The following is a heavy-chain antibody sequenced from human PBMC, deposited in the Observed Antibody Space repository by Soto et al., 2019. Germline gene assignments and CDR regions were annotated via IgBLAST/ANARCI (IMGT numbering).Heavy chain of an antibody. V-gene: IGHV4-31*03. CDR3: ARGNSALDV. D-gene: IGHD2-21*01. J-gene: IGHJ6*02. Sequence: SETLSLTCTVSGGSISSGGYYWSWIRQHPGKGLEWIGCISYSGSTYYNPSLKSRVTISIDTSKNQFSLKLTSVPAADTAVYFCARGNSALDVWGLGTTVTVSS. CDR2: ISYSGST. CDR1: GGSISSGGYY.